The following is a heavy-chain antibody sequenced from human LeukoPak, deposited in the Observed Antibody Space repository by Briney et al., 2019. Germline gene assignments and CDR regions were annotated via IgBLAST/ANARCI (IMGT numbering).Heavy chain of an antibody. D-gene: IGHD3-10*01. V-gene: IGHV4-59*01. CDR1: GGSISNYY. CDR3: ARDYYGSGTNWFDP. J-gene: IGHJ5*02. CDR2: IYYSGST. Sequence: SSETLSLTCTVAGGSISNYYWSWIRQAPGKGLEWIGYIYYSGSTNYNPSLKSRVTISVDTSKNQFSLKLSSVTAADTAVYYCARDYYGSGTNWFDPWGQGTLVTVSS.